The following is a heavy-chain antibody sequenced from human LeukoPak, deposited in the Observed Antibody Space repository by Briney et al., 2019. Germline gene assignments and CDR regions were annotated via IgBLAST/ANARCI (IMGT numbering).Heavy chain of an antibody. V-gene: IGHV3-23*01. CDR3: AIGPVECSRFDH. CDR2: LRDSTGAT. D-gene: IGHD3-3*01. J-gene: IGHJ4*02. Sequence: GGSLRLSCAASGFTFSNYVMAWVRQAPGKGLEWVSGLRDSTGATYYADSVRGRFTISRDNSKITLFLQMNNLRAEDTAIYYCAIGPVECSRFDHWGQGTLVTVSS. CDR1: GFTFSNYV.